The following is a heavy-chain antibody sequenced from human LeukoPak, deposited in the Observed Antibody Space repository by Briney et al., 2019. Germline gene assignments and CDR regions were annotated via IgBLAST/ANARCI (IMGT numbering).Heavy chain of an antibody. J-gene: IGHJ6*03. CDR1: GGSISSGSYY. V-gene: IGHV4-39*01. CDR3: ARHPRGAARPGYYYYYYMDV. D-gene: IGHD6-6*01. CDR2: IYYSGST. Sequence: PSETLSLTCTVSGGSISSGSYYWGWIRQPPGKGLEWIGSIYYSGSTYYHPSLKTRLTISVDTSKNQFSPKLSSVTAADTAVYYCARHPRGAARPGYYYYYYMDVWGKGTTVTVSS.